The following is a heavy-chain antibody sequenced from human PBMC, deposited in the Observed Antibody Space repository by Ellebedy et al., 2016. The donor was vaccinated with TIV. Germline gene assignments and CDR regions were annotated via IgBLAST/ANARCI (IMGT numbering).Heavy chain of an antibody. CDR3: ARVGGQYYYDSSGYYY. D-gene: IGHD3-22*01. CDR1: GFTFDDYA. Sequence: SLKISXAASGFTFDDYAMHWVRQAPGKGLEWVSGISWNSGSIGYADSVKGRFTISRDNAKNSLYLQMNSLRAEDTALYYCARVGGQYYYDSSGYYYWGQGTLVTVSS. CDR2: ISWNSGSI. V-gene: IGHV3-9*01. J-gene: IGHJ4*02.